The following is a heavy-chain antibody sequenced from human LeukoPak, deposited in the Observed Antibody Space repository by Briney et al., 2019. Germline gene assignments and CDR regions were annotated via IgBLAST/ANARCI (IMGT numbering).Heavy chain of an antibody. D-gene: IGHD6-13*01. CDR3: ASSSIAAASDAFDI. J-gene: IGHJ3*02. CDR1: GGTFSSYA. V-gene: IGHV1-69*01. CDR2: IIPIFGTA. Sequence: SVKVSCKASGGTFSSYAISWVRQAPGQGLEWMGGIIPIFGTANYAQKFQGRVTITADESTSTAYMELSSLRSEDTAVYYCASSSIAAASDAFDIWGQGTMVTVSS.